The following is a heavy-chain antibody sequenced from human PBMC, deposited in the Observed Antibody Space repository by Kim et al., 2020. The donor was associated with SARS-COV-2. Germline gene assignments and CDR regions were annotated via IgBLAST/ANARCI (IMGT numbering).Heavy chain of an antibody. D-gene: IGHD3-10*01. V-gene: IGHV4-59*01. J-gene: IGHJ4*02. Sequence: SETLSLTCTVSGGSISSYYWSWIRQPPGKGLEWIGYIYYSGSTNYNPSLKSRVTISVDTSKNQFSLKLSSVTAADTAVYYCASMVRGPRYFDYWGQGTLVTVSS. CDR2: IYYSGST. CDR1: GGSISSYY. CDR3: ASMVRGPRYFDY.